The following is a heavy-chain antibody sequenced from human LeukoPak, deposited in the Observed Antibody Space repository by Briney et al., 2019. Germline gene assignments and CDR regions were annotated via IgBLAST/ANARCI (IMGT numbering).Heavy chain of an antibody. CDR3: AKDIRSSSWYYFDY. CDR1: GFTFNNYW. CDR2: IKPDGSEK. V-gene: IGHV3-7*03. D-gene: IGHD6-13*01. J-gene: IGHJ4*02. Sequence: GGSLRLSCAASGFTFNNYWMSWVRQAPGKGLEWVANIKPDGSEKYYVDSVKGRFTISRDNAKNSLFLQMNSLRAEDTALYYCAKDIRSSSWYYFDYWGQGTLVTVSS.